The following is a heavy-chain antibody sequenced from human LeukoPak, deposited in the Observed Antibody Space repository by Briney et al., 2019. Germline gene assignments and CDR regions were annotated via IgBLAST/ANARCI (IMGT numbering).Heavy chain of an antibody. Sequence: SETLSLTCTVSGGSISSSSYYWGWIRQPPGKGLEWIGSIYYSGSTYYNPSLKSRVTISVDTSKNQFSLKLRSVTAADTAVYYCAKFKVGAAAFDIWGQGTMVTVSS. CDR3: AKFKVGAAAFDI. CDR1: GGSISSSSYY. CDR2: IYYSGST. V-gene: IGHV4-39*07. J-gene: IGHJ3*02. D-gene: IGHD1-26*01.